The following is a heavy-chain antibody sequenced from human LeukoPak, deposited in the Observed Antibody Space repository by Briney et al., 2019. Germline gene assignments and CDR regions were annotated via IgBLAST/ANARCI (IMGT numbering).Heavy chain of an antibody. J-gene: IGHJ4*02. D-gene: IGHD3-22*01. CDR3: ARRWDYYDSSAPPLYFDY. CDR2: IYYSGST. V-gene: IGHV4-39*01. Sequence: SETLSLTCAVYGGSFSGYYWGWIRQPPGKGLEWIGSIYYSGSTYYNPSLKSRVTISVDTSKNQFSLKLSSVTAADTAVYYCARRWDYYDSSAPPLYFDYWGQGTLVTVSS. CDR1: GGSFSGYY.